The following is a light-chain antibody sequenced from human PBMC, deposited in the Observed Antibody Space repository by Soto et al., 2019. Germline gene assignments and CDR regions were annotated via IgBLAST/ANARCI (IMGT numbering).Light chain of an antibody. V-gene: IGKV1-9*01. J-gene: IGKJ4*01. CDR3: LQVLSYPLT. CDR1: QGIRNL. Sequence: DIQLTQSPSFLSASVGDRATISCRASQGIRNLLAWYQQKPGKAPELLIYAASTLQRGVPSRFGGSGSGTEFTLTISCLQPEDVASYYCLQVLSYPLTFGGGTQVAIK. CDR2: AAS.